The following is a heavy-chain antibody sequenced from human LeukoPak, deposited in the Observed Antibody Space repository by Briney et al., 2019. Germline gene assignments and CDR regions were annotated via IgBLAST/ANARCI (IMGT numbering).Heavy chain of an antibody. D-gene: IGHD1-26*01. V-gene: IGHV1-18*01. J-gene: IGHJ5*02. CDR1: GYTFTSYG. CDR3: ATTYRELTDWFDP. CDR2: ISAYNGNT. Sequence: ASVTVSCTASGYTFTSYGISWVRQAPGQGLEWMGWISAYNGNTNYAQKLQGRVTMTTDTSTSTAYMELRSLRSDDTAVYYCATTYRELTDWFDPWGQGTLVTVSS.